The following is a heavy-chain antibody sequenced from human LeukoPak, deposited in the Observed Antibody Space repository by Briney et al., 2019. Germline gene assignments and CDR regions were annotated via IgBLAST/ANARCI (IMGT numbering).Heavy chain of an antibody. J-gene: IGHJ4*02. CDR3: GRDTATALDY. Sequence: PGGSLRLSCAASGFTLNDHYMDWVRQAPGKGLEWVGRIKNKRGSYTADYAASVKGRFTISRDDSQNPLYLQMNSLKTEGTAVYYRGRDTATALDYWGQGTLVTVSS. CDR2: IKNKRGSYTA. CDR1: GFTLNDHY. D-gene: IGHD2-21*02. V-gene: IGHV3-72*01.